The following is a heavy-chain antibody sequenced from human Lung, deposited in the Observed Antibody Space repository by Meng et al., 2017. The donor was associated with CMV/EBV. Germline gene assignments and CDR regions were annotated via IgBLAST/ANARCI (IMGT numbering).Heavy chain of an antibody. V-gene: IGHV4-34*01. CDR1: GGSFSEYF. CDR3: ARASLFGVVVMNYYFDS. Sequence: SCAVYGGSFSEYFWNWIRQSPGKGLEWIGDIGHGGSTSYNPSLKGRVTISQDTSKNQFSLKLTSVTAADTAVYFCARASLFGVVVMNYYFDSWGQGXLVTVSS. J-gene: IGHJ4*02. D-gene: IGHD3-3*01. CDR2: IGHGGST.